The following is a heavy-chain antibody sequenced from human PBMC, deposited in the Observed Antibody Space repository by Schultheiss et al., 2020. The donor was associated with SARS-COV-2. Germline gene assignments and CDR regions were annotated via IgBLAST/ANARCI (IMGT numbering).Heavy chain of an antibody. CDR3: ARDETLDY. J-gene: IGHJ4*02. Sequence: GESLKISCAASGFSFRSFAMHWVRQAPGKGLEWVAVISYDGSNKYYADSVKGRFTISRDNAKTSLYLQMNSLRAEDTAVYSCARDETLDYWGQGTLVTVSS. CDR1: GFSFRSFA. CDR2: ISYDGSNK. V-gene: IGHV3-30*04.